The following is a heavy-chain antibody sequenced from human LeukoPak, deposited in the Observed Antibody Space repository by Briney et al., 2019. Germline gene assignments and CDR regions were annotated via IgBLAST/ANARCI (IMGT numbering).Heavy chain of an antibody. J-gene: IGHJ4*02. D-gene: IGHD6-19*01. CDR2: ITSGGST. CDR3: AKGVLLPSGYNRGWFFDY. Sequence: GGSLRLSCAASGFTFSSYAMSWVRQAPGKGLEWVSAITSGGSTYYADSVKGRFTISRDNSKNTLYLQMNSLRAEDTAVYYCAKGVLLPSGYNRGWFFDYWGQGTLVTVSS. V-gene: IGHV3-23*01. CDR1: GFTFSSYA.